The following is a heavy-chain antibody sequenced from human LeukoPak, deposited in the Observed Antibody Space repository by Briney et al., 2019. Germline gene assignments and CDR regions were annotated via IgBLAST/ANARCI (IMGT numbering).Heavy chain of an antibody. CDR2: ISSSSSYI. CDR1: EFTFSSYS. Sequence: GGSLRLSCAASEFTFSSYSMNWVRQAPGKGLEWVSSISSSSSYIYYADSVKGRFTISRDNAKNSLYLQMNSLRAEDTAVYYCASGQSPIVRGYSGYEGIDAFDIWGQGTMVTVSS. J-gene: IGHJ3*02. D-gene: IGHD5-12*01. CDR3: ASGQSPIVRGYSGYEGIDAFDI. V-gene: IGHV3-21*01.